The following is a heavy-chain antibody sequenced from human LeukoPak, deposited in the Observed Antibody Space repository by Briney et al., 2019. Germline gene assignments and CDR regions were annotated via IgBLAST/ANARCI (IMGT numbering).Heavy chain of an antibody. CDR3: ARESSVTATY. CDR1: GDSVTNTRYY. CDR2: IYYTGDT. D-gene: IGHD2-15*01. J-gene: IGHJ4*02. V-gene: IGHV4-39*07. Sequence: ASETLSLTCTVSGDSVTNTRYYWGWIRQPPGKGLEWIGTIYYTGDTYYNPSLKSRVTISVDTSNDQFSLEMTSGTAADTAVYYCARESSVTATYWGQGTLVIVSS.